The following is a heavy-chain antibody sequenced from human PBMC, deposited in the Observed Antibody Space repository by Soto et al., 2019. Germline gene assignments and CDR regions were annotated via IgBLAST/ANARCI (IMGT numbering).Heavy chain of an antibody. CDR2: ISYDGSNK. Sequence: AGSLRLSCAASGFTFSSYAMHWVRQAPGKGLEWVAVISYDGSNKYYADSVKGRFTISRDNSKNTLYLQMNSLRAEDTAVYYCARDRRRDYYYYYGMDVWGQGTTVTVSS. J-gene: IGHJ6*02. CDR3: ARDRRRDYYYYYGMDV. CDR1: GFTFSSYA. V-gene: IGHV3-30-3*01.